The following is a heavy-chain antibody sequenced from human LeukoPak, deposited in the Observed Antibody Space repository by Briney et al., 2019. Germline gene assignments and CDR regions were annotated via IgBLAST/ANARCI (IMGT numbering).Heavy chain of an antibody. Sequence: SVKVSCKASGGTFSSYAISWVRQVPGQGLEWMGGIIPIFGTANYAQKFQGRVTITADESTSTAYMELSSLRSEDTAVYYCARGSYYDFWSGYYTPGLYYYYYMDVWGKGTTVTVSS. CDR1: GGTFSSYA. D-gene: IGHD3-3*01. J-gene: IGHJ6*03. CDR3: ARGSYYDFWSGYYTPGLYYYYYMDV. CDR2: IIPIFGTA. V-gene: IGHV1-69*01.